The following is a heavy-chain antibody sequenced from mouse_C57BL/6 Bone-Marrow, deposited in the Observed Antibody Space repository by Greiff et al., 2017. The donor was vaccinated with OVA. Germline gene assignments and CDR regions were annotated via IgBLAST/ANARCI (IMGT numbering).Heavy chain of an antibody. V-gene: IGHV5-6*01. Sequence: EVQLVESGGDLVKPGGSLKLSCAASGFTFSSYGMSWVRQTPDKRLEWVATISSGGSYTYYPDSVKGRFTISRDNAKNTLYLQMSSLKSEDTAMYYCARPVYGSYWYFDVWGTGTTVTVSS. J-gene: IGHJ1*03. CDR3: ARPVYGSYWYFDV. CDR2: ISSGGSYT. CDR1: GFTFSSYG. D-gene: IGHD1-1*01.